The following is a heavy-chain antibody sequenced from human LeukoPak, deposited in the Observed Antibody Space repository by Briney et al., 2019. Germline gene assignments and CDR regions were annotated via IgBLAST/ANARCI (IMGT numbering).Heavy chain of an antibody. CDR2: IYYSGNT. Sequence: SETLSLTCSVSGDSIAAPSYYWAWIRRPPGKGLEWIASIYYSGNTNYDPSLQSRVTISVDTSKNQFSLSLSSVTAADTAVYYCARQIRYTYDPNWFHPWGQGTLVTVSS. CDR1: GDSIAAPSYY. V-gene: IGHV4-39*01. J-gene: IGHJ5*02. CDR3: ARQIRYTYDPNWFHP. D-gene: IGHD5-12*01.